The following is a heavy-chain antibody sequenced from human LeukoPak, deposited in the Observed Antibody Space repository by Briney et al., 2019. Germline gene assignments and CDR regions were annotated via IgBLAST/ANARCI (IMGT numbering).Heavy chain of an antibody. CDR2: INQDGTEK. CDR3: ARGGKDKYCSSMTCPFFDY. CDR1: GFTFSSSW. V-gene: IGHV3-7*01. J-gene: IGHJ4*02. Sequence: PGGSLRLSCAASGFTFSSSWMSWVRQAPVKGLEWVANINQDGTEKYYVDSVKGRFTISRDNAKNSLYLQMNSLRAEDTAVYYCARGGKDKYCSSMTCPFFDYWGQGTLVTVSS. D-gene: IGHD2-2*01.